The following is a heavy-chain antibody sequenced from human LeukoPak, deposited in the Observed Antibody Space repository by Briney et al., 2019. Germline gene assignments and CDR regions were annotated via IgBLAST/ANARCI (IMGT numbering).Heavy chain of an antibody. CDR2: INSDGSSI. V-gene: IGHV3-74*01. CDR3: AMGYKSAYSWDY. J-gene: IGHJ4*02. Sequence: GGSLRLSCAASGFTFSSHWMHWVRQAPGKGLVWVSRINSDGSSISYADSVKRRFTISRDNARNTLYLQLNSLTAEDTAVYYCAMGYKSAYSWDYWGQGTLVTVSS. CDR1: GFTFSSHW. D-gene: IGHD5-18*01.